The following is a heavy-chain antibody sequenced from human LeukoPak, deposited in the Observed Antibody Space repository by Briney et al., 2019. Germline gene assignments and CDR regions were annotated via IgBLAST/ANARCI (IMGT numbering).Heavy chain of an antibody. CDR3: ASRRGPTIAALLADY. J-gene: IGHJ4*02. CDR2: VYFGGST. CDR1: GGSFSSSYYF. D-gene: IGHD6-6*01. Sequence: SETLSLTCAVSGGSFSSSYYFWSWIRQPPGKGLEWVGSVYFGGSTYYNPSLKSRVTISVDTSKNHFSLKLSSVTAADTAVYYCASRRGPTIAALLADYWGQGTLVTVSS. V-gene: IGHV4-39*02.